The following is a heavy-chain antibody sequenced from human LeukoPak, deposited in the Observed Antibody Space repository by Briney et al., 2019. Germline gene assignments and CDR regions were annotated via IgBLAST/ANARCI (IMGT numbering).Heavy chain of an antibody. V-gene: IGHV3-30-3*01. CDR1: GFTFSSYT. J-gene: IGHJ4*02. Sequence: GGFLRLSCAASGFTFSSYTMHWVRQAPGKGLEWVAVISYDGSNKYYADSVKGRFTISRDNSNNTLYLQMNSLRAEDTAVYYCARGPGSFRRDYFDYWGQGTLVTVSS. D-gene: IGHD6-13*01. CDR3: ARGPGSFRRDYFDY. CDR2: ISYDGSNK.